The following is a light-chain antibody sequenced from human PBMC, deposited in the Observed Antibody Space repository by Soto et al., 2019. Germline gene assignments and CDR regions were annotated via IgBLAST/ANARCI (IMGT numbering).Light chain of an antibody. CDR2: EDN. Sequence: NFMLTQPHSVSESPGKTVTISCTGSSGSIASNYVQWYQQRPGSAPTTVIYEDNQRPSGVPDRFSGSIDSSSNSASLTISGLKTEDEADYYCAAWDDSVTGVFGGGTKVTVL. CDR3: AAWDDSVTGV. CDR1: SGSIASNY. J-gene: IGLJ3*02. V-gene: IGLV6-57*02.